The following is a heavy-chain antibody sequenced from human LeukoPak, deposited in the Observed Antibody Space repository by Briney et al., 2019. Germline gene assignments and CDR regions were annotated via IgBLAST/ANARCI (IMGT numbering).Heavy chain of an antibody. J-gene: IGHJ6*03. CDR1: GGSLTGYS. Sequence: ASETLSLTCAVHGGSLTGYSWAWVRQSPGEGLEWIGEINQVENTIYSPSLESRVSISLEASRNQFFLQLTSVAAADTAMYYCARGRATPSRLFFDYYFMDVWGPGTPVTVSS. V-gene: IGHV4-34*01. D-gene: IGHD4-23*01. CDR3: ARGRATPSRLFFDYYFMDV. CDR2: INQVENT.